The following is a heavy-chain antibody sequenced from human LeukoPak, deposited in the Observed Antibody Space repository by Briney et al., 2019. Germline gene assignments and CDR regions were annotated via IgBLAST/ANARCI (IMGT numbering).Heavy chain of an antibody. CDR2: INHSGST. Sequence: SETLSLTCAVYGGSLSGYHWSWIRQSPGKGLEWIGEINHSGSTNYNPSLKSRVTISVDTSKNQFSLKLSSVTAADTAVYYCARNYYDSSGDIWGQGTMVTVSS. J-gene: IGHJ3*02. D-gene: IGHD3-22*01. CDR3: ARNYYDSSGDI. CDR1: GGSLSGYH. V-gene: IGHV4-34*01.